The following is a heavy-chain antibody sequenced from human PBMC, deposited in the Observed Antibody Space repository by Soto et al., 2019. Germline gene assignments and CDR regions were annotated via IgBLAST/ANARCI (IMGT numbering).Heavy chain of an antibody. CDR3: ARVAAARAWFDP. V-gene: IGHV4-59*12. CDR2: IYYTGST. Sequence: SETLSLTCTVSSGSISTYYWSWIRQPPGKGLEWIGYIYYTGSTNYNPSLKTRVAISMDTSKNQFSLNLSSVTAADTAVYYCARVAAARAWFDPWGRRTLVTVSS. CDR1: SGSISTYY. D-gene: IGHD6-6*01. J-gene: IGHJ5*02.